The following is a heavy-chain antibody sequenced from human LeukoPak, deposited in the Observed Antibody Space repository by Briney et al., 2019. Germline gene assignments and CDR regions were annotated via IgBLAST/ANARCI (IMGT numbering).Heavy chain of an antibody. J-gene: IGHJ6*02. Sequence: SGTLSLTCTVSGDSINSLDLWSWVRQPPGKGLEWIGEMYLSGTTHSNPSVKSRVTISIDKSKNQFFLNLSSVTAADTAVYYCVGNRGYCTNGVCWSYYYYGMDVWGQGTTVTVSS. CDR2: MYLSGTT. CDR3: VGNRGYCTNGVCWSYYYYGMDV. V-gene: IGHV4-4*02. D-gene: IGHD2-8*01. CDR1: GDSINSLDL.